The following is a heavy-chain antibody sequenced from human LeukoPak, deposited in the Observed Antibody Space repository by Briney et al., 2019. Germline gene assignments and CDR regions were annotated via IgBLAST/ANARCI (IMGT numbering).Heavy chain of an antibody. D-gene: IGHD6-13*01. Sequence: GGSLRLSCAASGFAFSSYAMNWVRQAPGKGLEWVSACGTSGDTYYADSVRGRFTISRDNAKNTVYLQMSSLRAEDTAVYYCAQKTPGTHPFDYWGQGTLVTVSS. V-gene: IGHV3-23*01. CDR2: CGTSGDT. CDR3: AQKTPGTHPFDY. J-gene: IGHJ4*02. CDR1: GFAFSSYA.